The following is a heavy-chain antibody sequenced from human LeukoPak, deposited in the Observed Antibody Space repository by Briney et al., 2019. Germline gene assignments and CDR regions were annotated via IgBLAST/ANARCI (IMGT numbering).Heavy chain of an antibody. CDR1: GFTFSNFA. CDR3: AKGAAAGKVDWFDP. CDR2: ITGYGAT. V-gene: IGHV3-23*01. J-gene: IGHJ5*02. Sequence: GGSLRLFCAASGFTFSNFAMMWVRQAPGTGLQWVSTITGYGATFYADSVRGRFTIFRDTSMNTLFLQMNSLGAEDTAVYYCAKGAAAGKVDWFDPWGQGTLVTVSS. D-gene: IGHD6-13*01.